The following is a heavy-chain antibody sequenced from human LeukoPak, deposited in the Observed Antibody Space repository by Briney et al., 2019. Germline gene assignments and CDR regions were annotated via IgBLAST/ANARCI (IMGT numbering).Heavy chain of an antibody. J-gene: IGHJ4*02. CDR1: GGTFSSYA. Sequence: SVKVSCTASGGTFSSYAISWVRQAPGQGLEWMGGIIPIFGTANYAQKFQGRVTITADESTSTAYMELSSLRSEDTAVYYCARAHDEDTAISPLDYWGQGTLVTVSS. CDR3: ARAHDEDTAISPLDY. D-gene: IGHD5-18*01. V-gene: IGHV1-69*13. CDR2: IIPIFGTA.